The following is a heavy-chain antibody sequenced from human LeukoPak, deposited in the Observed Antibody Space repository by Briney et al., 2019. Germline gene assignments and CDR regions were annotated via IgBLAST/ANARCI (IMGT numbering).Heavy chain of an antibody. J-gene: IGHJ4*02. V-gene: IGHV3-30*03. CDR3: ATRSSSGGFDY. CDR2: ISYDGSNK. CDR1: GFTFSSYG. D-gene: IGHD6-13*01. Sequence: GGSLRPSCAASGFTFSSYGMHWVRQAPGKGLEWVAVISYDGSNKYYADSVKGRFTISRDNSKNTLYLQMNSLRAEDTAVYYSATRSSSGGFDYWGQGTLVTVSS.